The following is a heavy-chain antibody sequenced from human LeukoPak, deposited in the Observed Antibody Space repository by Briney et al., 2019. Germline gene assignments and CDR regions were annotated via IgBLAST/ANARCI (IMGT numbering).Heavy chain of an antibody. CDR3: AKDSRLTYAFDI. V-gene: IGHV4-39*07. CDR2: INHSGST. Sequence: SETLSLTCTVSGGSISSSSYYWGWIRQPPGKGLEWIGEINHSGSTNYNPSLKSRVTISVDTSKNQFSLKLSSVTAADTAVYYCAKDSRLTYAFDIWGQGTMVTVSS. D-gene: IGHD1-14*01. J-gene: IGHJ3*02. CDR1: GGSISSSSYY.